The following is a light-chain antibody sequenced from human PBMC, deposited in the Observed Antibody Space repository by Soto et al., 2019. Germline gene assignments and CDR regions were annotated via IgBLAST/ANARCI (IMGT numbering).Light chain of an antibody. J-gene: IGKJ1*01. CDR1: QSVSSN. CDR2: GAF. CDR3: QQYNDWPLT. V-gene: IGKV3-15*01. Sequence: EIVMTQSPVTLSVSPGERVTLSCRASQSVSSNLAWYQQKPGQAPSLLIYGAFTRATGIPARFSGTGSGTEFTLTISSLQSEEFALYYCQQYNDWPLTVGQGTKVDIK.